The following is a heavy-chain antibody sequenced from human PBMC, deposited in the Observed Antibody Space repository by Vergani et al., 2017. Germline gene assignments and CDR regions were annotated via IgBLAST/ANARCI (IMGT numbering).Heavy chain of an antibody. Sequence: EVELVQSGPEMRKPGESLKISCKGSEYSFGNYWIGWVRQMPWKGLEWMGIIYPADSDTRYSPSFQGQVTISADKSIHTAFLRWNSLKASDTALYYCARHTTYTYSWGQGTLVTVSS. D-gene: IGHD1-1*01. V-gene: IGHV5-51*01. CDR1: EYSFGNYW. CDR3: ARHTTYTYS. CDR2: IYPADSDT. J-gene: IGHJ4*02.